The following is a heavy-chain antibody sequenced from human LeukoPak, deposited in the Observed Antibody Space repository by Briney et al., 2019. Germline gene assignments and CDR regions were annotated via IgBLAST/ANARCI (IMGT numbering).Heavy chain of an antibody. J-gene: IGHJ6*02. CDR2: MNPNSGNT. D-gene: IGHD5-18*01. V-gene: IGHV1-8*01. Sequence: SVKVSCKASGYTFTSYDINWVRQATGQGLEWMGWMNPNSGNTGYAQKFQGRVTMTRNTSISTAYMELSSLRSEDTAVYYCARDHTAMVSGYYYYYGMDVWDQGTTVTVSS. CDR1: GYTFTSYD. CDR3: ARDHTAMVSGYYYYYGMDV.